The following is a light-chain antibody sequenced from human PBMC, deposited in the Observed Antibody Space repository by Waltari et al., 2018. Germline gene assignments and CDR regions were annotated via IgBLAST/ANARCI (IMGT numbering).Light chain of an antibody. Sequence: QSALTQPPSVSGSPGHSVTLSCTGTSHDIASYTRVSWYQQPPGTAPRLIIYEVTYRPSGVPDRFSGSKSGNTASLTISGLQAQDEADYYCSSITGSSTWVFGGGTKLTVL. CDR3: SSITGSSTWV. CDR1: SHDIASYTR. V-gene: IGLV2-18*02. CDR2: EVT. J-gene: IGLJ3*02.